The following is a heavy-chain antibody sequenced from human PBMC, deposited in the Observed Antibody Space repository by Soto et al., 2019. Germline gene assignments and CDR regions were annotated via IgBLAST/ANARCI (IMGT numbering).Heavy chain of an antibody. CDR1: GFTFSNAW. J-gene: IGHJ3*02. CDR3: TTVYSSSWSLAFDI. CDR2: IKSKTDGETT. D-gene: IGHD6-13*01. V-gene: IGHV3-15*01. Sequence: GGSLRLSCAASGFTFSNAWMSWVRQAPGKGLEWVGRIKSKTDGETTDYAAPVKGRFTISRDDSKNTLYLQMNSLKTEDTAVYYCTTVYSSSWSLAFDIWGQGTMVTVSS.